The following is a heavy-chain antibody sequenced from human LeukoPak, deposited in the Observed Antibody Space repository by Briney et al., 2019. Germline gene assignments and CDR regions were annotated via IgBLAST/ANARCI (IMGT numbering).Heavy chain of an antibody. Sequence: GGSLRLSCAASGFTFSSYWMHWVRQAPGKGLVWVSRINSDGSSTSYADSVKGRFTISRDNAKNTLYLQVNSLRAEDTAVYYCARFDGLATTFDYWGQGTLVTVSS. CDR1: GFTFSSYW. D-gene: IGHD5-24*01. CDR3: ARFDGLATTFDY. V-gene: IGHV3-74*01. J-gene: IGHJ4*02. CDR2: INSDGSST.